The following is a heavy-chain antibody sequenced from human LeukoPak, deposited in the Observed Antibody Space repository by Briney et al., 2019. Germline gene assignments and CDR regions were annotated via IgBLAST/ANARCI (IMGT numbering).Heavy chain of an antibody. CDR2: ISGSGGST. CDR1: GFTFSSYA. D-gene: IGHD5-12*01. J-gene: IGHJ4*02. V-gene: IGHV3-23*01. CDR3: AKDSVDIVATIYFDY. Sequence: GGSLGLSCAASGFTFSSYAMSWVRQAPGKGLEWVSAISGSGGSTYYADSVKGRLTISRDNSKNTLYLQMNSLRAEDTAVYYCAKDSVDIVATIYFDYWGQGTLVTVSS.